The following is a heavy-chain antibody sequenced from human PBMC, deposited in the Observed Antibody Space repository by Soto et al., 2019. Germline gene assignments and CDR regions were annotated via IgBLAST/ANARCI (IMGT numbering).Heavy chain of an antibody. CDR1: GFIVSSNY. CDR3: VRDDYGLDV. Sequence: HPGGSLRLSCAASGFIVSSNYMSWVRQAPGKGLEWVSVIYSGGSANYADSVKGRFAISRDNSENTVYLQMNSLRAEDTAVYYCVRDDYGLDVWGQGTAVTVSS. J-gene: IGHJ6*02. CDR2: IYSGGSA. V-gene: IGHV3-53*01.